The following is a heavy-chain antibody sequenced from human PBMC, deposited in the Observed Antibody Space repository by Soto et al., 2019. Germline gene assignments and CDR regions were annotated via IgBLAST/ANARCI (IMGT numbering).Heavy chain of an antibody. CDR1: GFTFSSYS. Sequence: GGSLRLSCAASGFTFSSYSMNWVRQAPGKGLEWVSSISSSSSYIYYADSVRGRFTISRDNAKNSLYLQMNSLRAEDTAVYYCAREMRDYYGSGSYYRSYYYYGMDVWGQGTTVTVSS. V-gene: IGHV3-21*01. CDR2: ISSSSSYI. CDR3: AREMRDYYGSGSYYRSYYYYGMDV. D-gene: IGHD3-10*01. J-gene: IGHJ6*02.